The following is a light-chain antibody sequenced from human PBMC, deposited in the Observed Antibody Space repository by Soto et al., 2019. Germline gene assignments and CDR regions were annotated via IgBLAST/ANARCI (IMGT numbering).Light chain of an antibody. Sequence: EIVMTQSPATLSVSPGERATLSCKASRSVRSNLAWYQQKPGQAPRLLISGASTRATGIPARFSASGSGTDFTLTISDVQPEDFALYYCHQRQSWPRTFGQGTKVDIK. J-gene: IGKJ1*01. CDR3: HQRQSWPRT. CDR2: GAS. V-gene: IGKV3D-15*01. CDR1: RSVRSN.